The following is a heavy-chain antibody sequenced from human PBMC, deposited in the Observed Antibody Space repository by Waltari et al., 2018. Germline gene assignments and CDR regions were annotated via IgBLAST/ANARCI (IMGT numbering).Heavy chain of an antibody. CDR2: ISSDGSYE. CDR1: RFSLTTYG. J-gene: IGHJ6*02. V-gene: IGHV3-30*03. CDR3: ATRDILGGSQNYYYYGMDV. Sequence: QVQLVESGGGVVQPGRSPRLSCAASRFSLTTYGMHWVRQAPGKGLEWVAFISSDGSYEYYPDAVKGRFTISRDNSKTTVFLQMNSLRDEDTAVYYCATRDILGGSQNYYYYGMDVWGQGTRVTVSS. D-gene: IGHD1-26*01.